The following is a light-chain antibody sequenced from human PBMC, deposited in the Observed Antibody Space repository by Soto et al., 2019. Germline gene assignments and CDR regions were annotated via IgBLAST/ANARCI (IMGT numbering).Light chain of an antibody. Sequence: EIVLTQSPGTLSLSPGERATLSCRASQSVSSTYLAWYQQKPGQAPSLLIYGASRRATGIPDRFSGSGSGTDFTLTISRLEPAEFAVYYCQQYERSPTTFGGGTKVEIK. V-gene: IGKV3-20*01. CDR1: QSVSSTY. J-gene: IGKJ4*01. CDR2: GAS. CDR3: QQYERSPTT.